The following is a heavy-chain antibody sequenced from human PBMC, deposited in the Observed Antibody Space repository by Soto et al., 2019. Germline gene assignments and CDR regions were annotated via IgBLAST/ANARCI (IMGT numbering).Heavy chain of an antibody. V-gene: IGHV1-69*02. CDR1: GGTFSSYT. D-gene: IGHD2-2*01. CDR3: ASPYCSSTSCPNRNAFDI. J-gene: IGHJ3*02. CDR2: IIPILGIA. Sequence: ASVKVSCKASGGTFSSYTISWVRQAPGQGLEWMGRIIPILGIANYAQKFQGRVTITADKSTSTAYMELSSLRSEDTAVYYCASPYCSSTSCPNRNAFDIWGQGTMVTVSS.